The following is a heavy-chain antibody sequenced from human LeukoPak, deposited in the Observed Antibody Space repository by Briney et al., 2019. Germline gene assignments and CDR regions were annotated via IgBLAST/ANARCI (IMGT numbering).Heavy chain of an antibody. Sequence: GGSLRLSCAASGFTFSSYAMSWVRQAPGKGLEWVSAISGSGGSTYYADSVKGRFTISRDNSKNTLYLQMNSLRAEDTAVYYCAKSGEYYDYVWGSYRLNYWGQGTLVTVPS. CDR3: AKSGEYYDYVWGSYRLNY. J-gene: IGHJ4*02. V-gene: IGHV3-23*01. CDR2: ISGSGGST. CDR1: GFTFSSYA. D-gene: IGHD3-16*02.